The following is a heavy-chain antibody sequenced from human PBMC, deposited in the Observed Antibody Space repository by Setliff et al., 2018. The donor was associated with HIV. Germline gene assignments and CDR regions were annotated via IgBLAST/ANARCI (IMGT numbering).Heavy chain of an antibody. D-gene: IGHD1-26*01. CDR3: ARAPGATVYYHHLDV. V-gene: IGHV1-69*13. J-gene: IGHJ6*03. CDR1: GGTFSGYG. Sequence: SVKVSCKASGGTFSGYGISWVRQAPGQGLEWMGGIIPIFGIANYAQKFQGRVTITADEAASTAYMELSSLRSEDSAVYFCARAPGATVYYHHLDVWGTGTTVTVSS. CDR2: IIPIFGIA.